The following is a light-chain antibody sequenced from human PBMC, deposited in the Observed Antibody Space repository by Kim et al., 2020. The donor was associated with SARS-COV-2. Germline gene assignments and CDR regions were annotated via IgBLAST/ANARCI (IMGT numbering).Light chain of an antibody. Sequence: QRVTISCTGSSSTIGADYDVPWYQQLPGTAPKLLISDNSNRPSGVPDRFSGSKSDTSASLAITGLQAEDEADYYCQSYAVSLSAYVFGAGTKVTVL. CDR2: DNS. CDR1: SSTIGADYD. CDR3: QSYAVSLSAYV. J-gene: IGLJ1*01. V-gene: IGLV1-40*01.